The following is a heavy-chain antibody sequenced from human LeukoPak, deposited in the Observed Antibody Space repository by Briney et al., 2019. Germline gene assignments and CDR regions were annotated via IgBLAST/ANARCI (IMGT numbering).Heavy chain of an antibody. D-gene: IGHD6-6*01. CDR2: ISGSGGST. J-gene: IGHJ6*03. Sequence: GGSLRLSCAASGFTFSSYAMSWARQAPGKGLEWVSAISGSGGSTYYADSVKGRFTISRDNSKNTLYLQMNSLRAEDTAVYYCAKVEYSSLYYYYYYMDVWGKGTTVTVSS. V-gene: IGHV3-23*01. CDR3: AKVEYSSLYYYYYYMDV. CDR1: GFTFSSYA.